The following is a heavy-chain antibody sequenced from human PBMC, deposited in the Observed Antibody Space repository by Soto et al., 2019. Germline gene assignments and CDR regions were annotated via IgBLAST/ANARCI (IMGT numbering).Heavy chain of an antibody. D-gene: IGHD3-16*01. CDR2: ISSSSSYI. CDR1: GFTFSSYS. J-gene: IGHJ6*02. V-gene: IGHV3-21*01. CDR3: AVGIKDYYYGMDV. Sequence: GSLRLSCAASGFTFSSYSMNWVRQAPGKGLEWVSSISSSSSYIYYADSVKGRFTISRDNAKNSLYLQMNSLRAEDTAVYYCAVGIKDYYYGMDVWGQGTTVTVSS.